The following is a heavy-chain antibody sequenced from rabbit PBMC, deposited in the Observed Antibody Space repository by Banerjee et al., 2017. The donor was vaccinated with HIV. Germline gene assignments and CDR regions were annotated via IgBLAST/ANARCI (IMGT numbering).Heavy chain of an antibody. CDR2: IDTGSGNT. J-gene: IGHJ3*01. CDR3: TRCFNNLAYVTL. CDR1: GIDFSSSVH. V-gene: IGHV1S45*01. D-gene: IGHD6-1*01. Sequence: QQQLEESGGGLVKPGGTLTLTCEASGIDFSSSVHMCWVRQAPGKGLEWIGCIDTGSGNTYYASWAKGRFTIAKTSSTTVTLQMTSLTAADTATYFCTRCFNNLAYVTLWGQGTLVTVS.